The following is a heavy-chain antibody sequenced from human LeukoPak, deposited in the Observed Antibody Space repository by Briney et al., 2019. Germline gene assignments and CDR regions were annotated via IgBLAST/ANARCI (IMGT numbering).Heavy chain of an antibody. CDR2: IYHSGGT. D-gene: IGHD3-10*01. CDR1: GYSINSGYT. CDR3: ARAGTVGFDY. V-gene: IGHV4-38-2*02. J-gene: IGHJ4*02. Sequence: SETLSLTCTVSGYSINSGYTWGWIRQPPGKGLEWIGNIYHSGGTYYNPSLTSRVTISVDTSKNQFSLKLSSVTAADTAVYYCARAGTVGFDYWGQGTLVTVSS.